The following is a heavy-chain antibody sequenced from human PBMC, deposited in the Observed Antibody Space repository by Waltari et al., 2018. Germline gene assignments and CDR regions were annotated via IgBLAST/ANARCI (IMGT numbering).Heavy chain of an antibody. CDR2: LSGSGAST. CDR3: VKTSRQIFRDAWTPYYFDY. Sequence: APGKGLEWVSGLSGSGASTYYADSVKGRFTISRDNSKNTLYLQVNSLRAEDTAIYYCVKTSRQIFRDAWTPYYFDYWGQGTLVTVSS. J-gene: IGHJ4*02. D-gene: IGHD3-9*01. V-gene: IGHV3-23*01.